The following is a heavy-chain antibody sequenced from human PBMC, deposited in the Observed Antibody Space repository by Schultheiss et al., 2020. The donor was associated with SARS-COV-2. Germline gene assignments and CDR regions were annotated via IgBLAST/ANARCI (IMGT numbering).Heavy chain of an antibody. V-gene: IGHV4-61*01. Sequence: SETLSLTCSVSGYSISSGYYWSWIRQPPGKGLEWIGYIYYSGSTNYNPSLKSRVTISVDTSKNQFSLKLSSVTAADTAVYYCASAGYCSSTSCYVEGDIRRKYYYYGMDVWGQGTTVTVSS. D-gene: IGHD2-2*01. J-gene: IGHJ6*02. CDR2: IYYSGST. CDR3: ASAGYCSSTSCYVEGDIRRKYYYYGMDV. CDR1: GYSISSGYY.